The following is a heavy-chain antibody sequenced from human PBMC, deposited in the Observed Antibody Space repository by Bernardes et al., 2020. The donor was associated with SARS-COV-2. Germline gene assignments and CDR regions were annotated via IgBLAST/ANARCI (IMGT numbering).Heavy chain of an antibody. D-gene: IGHD3-3*01. V-gene: IGHV1-46*01. CDR2: INPSGGST. Sequence: ASVKVSCKASGYTFTSYYMHWVRQAPGQGLEWMGIINPSGGSTSYAQKFQGRVTMTRDTSTSTVYMELNSLRAEDTAVYYCAREPYYDFWSGYYGMDVWGQGTTVTVSS. J-gene: IGHJ6*02. CDR3: AREPYYDFWSGYYGMDV. CDR1: GYTFTSYY.